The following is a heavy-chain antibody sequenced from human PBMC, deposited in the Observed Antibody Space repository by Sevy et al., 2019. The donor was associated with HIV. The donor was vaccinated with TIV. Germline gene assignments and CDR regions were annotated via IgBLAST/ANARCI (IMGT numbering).Heavy chain of an antibody. CDR3: VRAIGAAGSY. V-gene: IGHV3-7*01. Sequence: GGSLRLSCAVSGFAVSDNCMSWVRQAPGKGLEWVANIKEDGSMIYYVDSVKGRFTISRDNAKNSVYLQMTSLRAEDAALYYCVRAIGAAGSYWGQGTLVTVSS. CDR2: IKEDGSMI. D-gene: IGHD6-13*01. CDR1: GFAVSDNC. J-gene: IGHJ4*02.